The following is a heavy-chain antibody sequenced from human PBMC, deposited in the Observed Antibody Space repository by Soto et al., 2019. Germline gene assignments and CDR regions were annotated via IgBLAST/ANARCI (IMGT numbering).Heavy chain of an antibody. J-gene: IGHJ6*02. CDR2: IYYSGST. V-gene: IGHV4-31*03. Sequence: SETPSLTCTVSGGSSSSGGYFWSWIRQHPGKGLEWIGFIYYSGSTYYNPSLKSRVTISVDTSKNQFSLKLSSVTAADTAVYYCAREGAAPYYYYGMDVWGQGTTVTVSS. CDR1: GGSSSSGGYF. CDR3: AREGAAPYYYYGMDV. D-gene: IGHD6-6*01.